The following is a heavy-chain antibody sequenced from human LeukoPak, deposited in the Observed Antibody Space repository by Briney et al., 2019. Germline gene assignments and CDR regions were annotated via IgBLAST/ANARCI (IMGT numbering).Heavy chain of an antibody. CDR2: ISYTGTYI. V-gene: IGHV3-21*04. Sequence: GGSLRLSCAASAFSLNAYNMNWVRQAPGKGLEWVSSISYTGTYIYYADSVKGRFTISRDNVQNSLYLQMNSLRAEDTAIYYCVRDRGTYRPIDYWGQGTLVTVSS. J-gene: IGHJ4*02. CDR3: VRDRGTYRPIDY. D-gene: IGHD1-26*01. CDR1: AFSLNAYN.